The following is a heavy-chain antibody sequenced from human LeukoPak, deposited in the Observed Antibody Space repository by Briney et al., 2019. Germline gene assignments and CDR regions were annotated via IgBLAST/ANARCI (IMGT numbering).Heavy chain of an antibody. CDR2: IYTSGST. V-gene: IGHV4-61*02. CDR3: ARDERYFRGFDY. CDR1: RGSISIGTYY. Sequence: SETLSLTCTVSRGSISIGTYYWSWIRQPAGKGLEWIGRIYTSGSTNYNPSLKSRVTMSVDTSKNQFSLKLSSVTAADTAVYYCARDERYFRGFDYWGQGTLVTVSS. D-gene: IGHD3-9*01. J-gene: IGHJ4*02.